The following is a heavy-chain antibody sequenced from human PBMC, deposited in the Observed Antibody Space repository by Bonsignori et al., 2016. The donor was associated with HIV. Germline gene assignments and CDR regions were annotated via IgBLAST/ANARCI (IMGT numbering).Heavy chain of an antibody. V-gene: IGHV1-69*10. CDR3: ARVLYSSSWTEGY. Sequence: WVRQAPGQGLEWMGGIIPILGIANYAQKFQGRVTITADKSTSTAYMELSSLRSEDTAVYYCARVLYSSSWTEGYWGQGTLVTVSS. J-gene: IGHJ4*02. D-gene: IGHD6-13*01. CDR2: IIPILGIA.